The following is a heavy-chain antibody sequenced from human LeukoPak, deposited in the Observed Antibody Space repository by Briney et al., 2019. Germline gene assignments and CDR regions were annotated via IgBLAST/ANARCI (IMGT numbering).Heavy chain of an antibody. CDR1: GGTFSTYA. CDR3: ARDQDTAMGRDAFDI. J-gene: IGHJ3*02. Sequence: ASVKVSCKASGGTFSTYAISWVRQAPGQGLEWMGGIIPIFDTANYAQKFQGRVTITADESTRSAYMELSSLRSEDTAVYYCARDQDTAMGRDAFDIWGQGTMVTVSS. V-gene: IGHV1-69*13. CDR2: IIPIFDTA. D-gene: IGHD5-18*01.